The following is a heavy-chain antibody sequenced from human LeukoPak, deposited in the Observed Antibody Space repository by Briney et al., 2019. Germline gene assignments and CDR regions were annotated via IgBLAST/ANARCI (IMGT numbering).Heavy chain of an antibody. D-gene: IGHD2/OR15-2a*01. CDR3: ATDFYRVRQFDY. CDR2: FDPEQVET. V-gene: IGHV1-24*01. CDR1: GNTFTDLS. J-gene: IGHJ4*02. Sequence: GAPVKVSCKVSGNTFTDLSMNWVRQAPGKGLEWMGGFDPEQVETIYAQKFQGRVTMTEDTSTATAYMDLSSLRPDDTAVYYCATDFYRVRQFDYWGQGTLVTPSA.